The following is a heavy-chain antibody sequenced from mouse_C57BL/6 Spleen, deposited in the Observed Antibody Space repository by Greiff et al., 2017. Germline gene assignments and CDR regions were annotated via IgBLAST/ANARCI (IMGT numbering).Heavy chain of an antibody. J-gene: IGHJ1*03. CDR1: GFTFSNYW. Sequence: EVQLVESGGGLVQPGGSMKLSCVASGFTFSNYWMNWVRQSPEKGLEWVAQIRLKSDNYATHYAESVKGRFTISRDDSKSSVYLQMNNLRAEDTGIYYCTGAAGSWYFDVWGTGTTVTVSS. CDR2: IRLKSDNYAT. D-gene: IGHD6-1*01. CDR3: TGAAGSWYFDV. V-gene: IGHV6-3*01.